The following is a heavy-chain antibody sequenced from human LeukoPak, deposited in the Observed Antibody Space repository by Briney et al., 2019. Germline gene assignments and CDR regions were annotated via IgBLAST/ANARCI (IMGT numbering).Heavy chain of an antibody. CDR3: ARDSYYDSSGYYYEGRN. CDR2: INWNGGST. D-gene: IGHD3-22*01. V-gene: IGHV3-20*04. CDR1: GFTFDDYG. J-gene: IGHJ4*02. Sequence: PGGSLRLSCAASGFTFDDYGMSWVRQAPGKGLEWVSGINWNGGSTVYADSVKGRFTISRDNAKNSLYLQMNSLRAEDTALYYCARDSYYDSSGYYYEGRNWGQGTLVTVSS.